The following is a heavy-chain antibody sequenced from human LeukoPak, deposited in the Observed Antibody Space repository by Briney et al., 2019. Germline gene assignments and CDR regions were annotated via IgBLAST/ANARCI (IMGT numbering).Heavy chain of an antibody. CDR2: INPNSGGT. CDR1: GYTLTNYN. D-gene: IGHD1-26*01. J-gene: IGHJ5*02. Sequence: GASVKVSCKASGYTLTNYNISWVRQAPGQGLEWMGWINPNSGGTNYAQKFQGRVTMTRDTSISTAYMELTRLRSDDTAVYYCARASDSGRLAWGQGTLVTVSS. CDR3: ARASDSGRLA. V-gene: IGHV1-2*02.